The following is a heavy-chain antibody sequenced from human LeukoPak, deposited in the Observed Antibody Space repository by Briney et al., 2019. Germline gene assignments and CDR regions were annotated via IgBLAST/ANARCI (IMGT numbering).Heavy chain of an antibody. CDR2: IYYSGST. CDR3: ARDHGIAARLYPFDP. D-gene: IGHD6-6*01. CDR1: GGSISSGGYY. J-gene: IGHJ5*02. Sequence: SETLSLTCTVSGGSISSGGYYWSWIRQHPGKGLEWIGYIYYSGSTYYNPSLKSRVTISVDTSKNQFSLKLSSVTAADTAVYYCARDHGIAARLYPFDPWGQGTLVTVSS. V-gene: IGHV4-31*03.